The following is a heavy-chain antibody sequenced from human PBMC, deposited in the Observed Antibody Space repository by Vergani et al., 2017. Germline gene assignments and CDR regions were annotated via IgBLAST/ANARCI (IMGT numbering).Heavy chain of an antibody. CDR3: ASSSGYYDSSGYSNY. D-gene: IGHD3-22*01. J-gene: IGHJ4*02. V-gene: IGHV3-23*01. Sequence: EVQLLESGGGLVQPGGSLRLSCAASGFTFSSYAMSWVRQAPGKGLEWVSAISGSGGSTYYADSVKGRFTISRDNSKNTLYLQMNSLRAEDTAVYYCASSSGYYDSSGYSNYWGQGTLVTVSS. CDR2: ISGSGGST. CDR1: GFTFSSYA.